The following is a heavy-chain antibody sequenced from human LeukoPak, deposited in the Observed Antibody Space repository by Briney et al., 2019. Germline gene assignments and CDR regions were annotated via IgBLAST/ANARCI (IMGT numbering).Heavy chain of an antibody. CDR1: GFTFSSYA. V-gene: IGHV3-23*01. Sequence: PGGSLRLSYAASGFTFSSYAMTWVRQVPGRGLEWVSGISGSDTSTYYADSVKGRFTISRDNSKNTLYLQMGSLRAEDMAVYYCAREASIVVRCSDYWGQGTLVTVSS. CDR2: ISGSDTST. J-gene: IGHJ4*02. D-gene: IGHD6-6*01. CDR3: AREASIVVRCSDY.